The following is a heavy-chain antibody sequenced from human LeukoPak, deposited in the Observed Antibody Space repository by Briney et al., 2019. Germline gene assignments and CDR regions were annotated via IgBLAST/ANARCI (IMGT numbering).Heavy chain of an antibody. V-gene: IGHV4-34*01. CDR2: INHSGST. D-gene: IGHD3-22*01. Sequence: SETLSLTCAVYGGSFSGYYWSWIRQPPGKGLEWIGEINHSGSTNYNPSLKSRVTISVDTSKNQFSLKLSSVTVADTAVYYCARGSYDSSGYYLYYFDYWGQGTLVTVPS. CDR1: GGSFSGYY. CDR3: ARGSYDSSGYYLYYFDY. J-gene: IGHJ4*02.